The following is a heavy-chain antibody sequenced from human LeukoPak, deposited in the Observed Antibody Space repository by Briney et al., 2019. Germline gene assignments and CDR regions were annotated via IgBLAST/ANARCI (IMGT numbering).Heavy chain of an antibody. CDR2: IYYSGST. CDR1: GGSISSYY. D-gene: IGHD5-24*01. V-gene: IGHV4-59*08. CDR3: ARLRDGYNYAYYYYGMDV. J-gene: IGHJ6*02. Sequence: SETLSLTCTVSGGSISSYYWSWIRQPPGKGLEWIGYIYYSGSTNYNPSLKSRVTISVDTSKNQFSLKLSSVTAADTAVYYCARLRDGYNYAYYYYGMDVWGQGTTVTVSS.